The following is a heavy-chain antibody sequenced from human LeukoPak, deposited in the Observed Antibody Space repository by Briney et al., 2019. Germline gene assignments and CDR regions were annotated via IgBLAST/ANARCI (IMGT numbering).Heavy chain of an antibody. CDR3: ARVKSFGSSPHFGY. CDR1: GFTFSNHA. Sequence: PGWSLTLSCTASGFTFSNHAMSWLRQAPWKGLEWVSAIGGGGLSTYYSDSVKGRFTISRDNSKNTLYLQMNSLRAEDTAAYYCARVKSFGSSPHFGYWGQGTLVPVSS. J-gene: IGHJ4*02. CDR2: IGGGGLST. D-gene: IGHD3-16*01. V-gene: IGHV3-23*01.